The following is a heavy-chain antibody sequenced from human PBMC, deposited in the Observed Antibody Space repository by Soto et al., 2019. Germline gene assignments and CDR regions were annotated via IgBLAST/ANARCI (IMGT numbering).Heavy chain of an antibody. CDR1: GFTFTSSA. CDR3: ARVFLAAAGTHYYYYMDV. Sequence: ASVKVSCKASGFTFTSSAMQWVRQARGQRLEWIGWIVVGSGNTNYAQKFQERVTITRDMSTSTAYMELSSLRSEDTAVYYCARVFLAAAGTHYYYYMDVWGKGTMVTVSS. D-gene: IGHD6-13*01. CDR2: IVVGSGNT. V-gene: IGHV1-58*02. J-gene: IGHJ6*03.